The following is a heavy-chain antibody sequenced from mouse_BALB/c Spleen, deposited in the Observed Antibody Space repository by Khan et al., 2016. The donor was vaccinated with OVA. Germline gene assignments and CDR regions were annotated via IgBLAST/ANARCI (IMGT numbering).Heavy chain of an antibody. J-gene: IGHJ3*01. CDR3: ARKDYYDYDPFPY. V-gene: IGHV3-2*02. CDR1: GYSITSEYT. CDR2: INYSGNT. Sequence: EVQLVESGPGLVKPSQSLSITCTVTGYSITSEYTWNWNRQFPGNQLEWMGYINYSGNTRFNPSLKGRTSITRDTSKNQFFLQLNSVTTEDTATYYGARKDYYDYDPFPYWGQGTLVTVSA. D-gene: IGHD2-4*01.